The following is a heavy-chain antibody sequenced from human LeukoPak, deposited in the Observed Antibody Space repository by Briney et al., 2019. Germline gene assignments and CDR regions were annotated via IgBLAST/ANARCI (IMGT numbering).Heavy chain of an antibody. J-gene: IGHJ5*02. D-gene: IGHD2-15*01. CDR2: MYYSGST. CDR1: GGSISSYY. V-gene: IGHV4-59*08. Sequence: SETLSLTCTVSGGSISSYYWSWIRQPPGKGLEWIGYMYYSGSTNYNPSLKSRVTISIDTSKNQFSLKLSSVTAADTAVYYCARVNTQGVPSPWGQGILVTVSS. CDR3: ARVNTQGVPSP.